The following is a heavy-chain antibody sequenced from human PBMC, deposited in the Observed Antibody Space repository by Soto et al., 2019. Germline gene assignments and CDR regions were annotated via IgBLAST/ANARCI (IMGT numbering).Heavy chain of an antibody. V-gene: IGHV3-30*18. J-gene: IGHJ4*02. Sequence: QVQLVESGGGVVQPGRSLRLSCAASGFTFSIYGMHWVRQAPGKGLEWVAVISYDGSNKYYADSVKGRFTVSRDNSKNTLYLQMNSLGAEDTAVYYCAKDSYDSSGYYDRDDYWGQGTLVTVSS. CDR2: ISYDGSNK. CDR3: AKDSYDSSGYYDRDDY. CDR1: GFTFSIYG. D-gene: IGHD3-22*01.